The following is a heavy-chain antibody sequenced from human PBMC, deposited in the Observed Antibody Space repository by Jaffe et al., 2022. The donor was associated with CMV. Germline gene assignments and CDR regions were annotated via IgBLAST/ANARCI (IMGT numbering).Heavy chain of an antibody. D-gene: IGHD6-13*01. CDR2: IYHSGST. CDR3: ARARGRRQLVPLSSGFFDY. J-gene: IGHJ4*02. CDR1: GGSISSSNW. V-gene: IGHV4-4*02. Sequence: QVQLQESGPGLVKPSGTLSLTCAVSGGSISSSNWWSWVRQPPGKGLEWIGEIYHSGSTNYNPSLKSRVTISVDKSKNQFSLKLSSVTAADTAVYYCARARGRRQLVPLSSGFFDYWGQGTLVTVSS.